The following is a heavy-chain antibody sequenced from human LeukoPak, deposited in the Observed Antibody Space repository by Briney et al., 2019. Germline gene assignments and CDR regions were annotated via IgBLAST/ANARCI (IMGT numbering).Heavy chain of an antibody. J-gene: IGHJ4*02. D-gene: IGHD3-22*01. CDR2: IYYSGST. Sequence: SETLSLTCTVSGGSISSYSWSWIRQPPGKGLEWIGYIYYSGSTNYNPSLKSRVTISVDTSKNQFSLKLSSVTAADTAVYYCARGYDSSGYPFAYWGQGTLVTVSS. CDR3: ARGYDSSGYPFAY. V-gene: IGHV4-59*01. CDR1: GGSISSYS.